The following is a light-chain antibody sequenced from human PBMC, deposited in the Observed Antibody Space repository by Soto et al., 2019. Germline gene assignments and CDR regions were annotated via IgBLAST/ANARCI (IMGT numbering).Light chain of an antibody. Sequence: QSVLTQPPSVSGAPGQRVTISCTGSSSNIGAGYDIHWYQQLPGTAPQLLLYGYYNRPSGVPDRFSGSKSATSASLAITGLQAEDEADYYCQSYDSSLRIYVFGSGTKVTVL. CDR3: QSYDSSLRIYV. CDR2: GYY. CDR1: SSNIGAGYD. J-gene: IGLJ1*01. V-gene: IGLV1-40*01.